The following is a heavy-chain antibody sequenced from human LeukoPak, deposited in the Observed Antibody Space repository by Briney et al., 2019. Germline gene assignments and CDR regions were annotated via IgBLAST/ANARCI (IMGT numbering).Heavy chain of an antibody. Sequence: PGGSLRLSCAASGFTFSSYAMSWVRQAPGKGLEWVSAISGSGGSTYYADSVKGRFTISRDNSKNTLYLQMNSLRAEDTAVYYCARVQYDFWSGYYTRKPYYYGMDVWGQGTTVTVSS. CDR2: ISGSGGST. V-gene: IGHV3-23*01. D-gene: IGHD3-3*01. J-gene: IGHJ6*02. CDR1: GFTFSSYA. CDR3: ARVQYDFWSGYYTRKPYYYGMDV.